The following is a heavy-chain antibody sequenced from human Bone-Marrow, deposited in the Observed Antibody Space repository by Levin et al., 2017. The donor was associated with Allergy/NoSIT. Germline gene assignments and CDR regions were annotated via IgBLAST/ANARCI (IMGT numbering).Heavy chain of an antibody. CDR2: ISWNSAKI. Sequence: GGSLRLSCVASGFSFEDYAMNWVRQAPGKGLEWVSGISWNSAKIGYADSVKGRFTISRDNAKNSLDLQMDRLTIEDTAVYFCTKENGSEGDGYHAYWGQGTLVTVSS. CDR1: GFSFEDYA. J-gene: IGHJ4*02. CDR3: TKENGSEGDGYHAY. V-gene: IGHV3-9*01. D-gene: IGHD2-2*03.